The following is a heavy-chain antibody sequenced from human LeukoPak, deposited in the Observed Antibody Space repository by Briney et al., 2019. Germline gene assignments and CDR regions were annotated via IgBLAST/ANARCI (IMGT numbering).Heavy chain of an antibody. Sequence: PSETLSLTCTVSGGSISSSSYYWGWIRQPPGKGLEWIGNTYYGGDTYYNPSLKSRVTISVDTSKNQFSLELNSVTAADTAVYYCAAAFDYWGQGTLVSVSS. CDR1: GGSISSSSYY. CDR3: AAAFDY. V-gene: IGHV4-39*01. CDR2: TYYGGDT. J-gene: IGHJ4*02. D-gene: IGHD6-25*01.